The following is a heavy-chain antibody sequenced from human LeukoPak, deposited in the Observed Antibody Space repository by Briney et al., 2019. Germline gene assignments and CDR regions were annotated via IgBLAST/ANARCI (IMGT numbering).Heavy chain of an antibody. D-gene: IGHD1-26*01. V-gene: IGHV4-39*07. CDR2: IYYSGST. CDR3: ARDGPGGATLLFEFPPWKLFDY. Sequence: SETLSLTCTVSGGSISSSSYYWGWLRQPPGKGLEWIGSIYYSGSTYYNPSLKSRFTISVDTSKNQFSLKLSSVTAADTAVYYCARDGPGGATLLFEFPPWKLFDYWGQGTLVTVSS. CDR1: GGSISSSSYY. J-gene: IGHJ4*02.